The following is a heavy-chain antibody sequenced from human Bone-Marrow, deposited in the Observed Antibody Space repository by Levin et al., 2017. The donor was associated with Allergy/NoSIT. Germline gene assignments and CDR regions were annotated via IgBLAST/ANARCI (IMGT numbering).Heavy chain of an antibody. D-gene: IGHD6-6*01. CDR2: IWFDGRHK. V-gene: IGHV3-33*01. J-gene: IGHJ6*02. CDR1: GFTFSSYG. Sequence: GGSLRLSCAASGFTFSSYGMHWVRQAPGKGLEWVALIWFDGRHKYYADSVKGRFTVSRDNSKNTLFLQMDGLRAEDTAVYFCARALEQLVPGGVFYHGMDVWGQGTTVTVSS. CDR3: ARALEQLVPGGVFYHGMDV.